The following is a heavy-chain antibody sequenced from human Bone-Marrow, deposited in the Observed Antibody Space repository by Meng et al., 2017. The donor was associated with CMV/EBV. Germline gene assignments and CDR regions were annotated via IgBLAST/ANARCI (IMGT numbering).Heavy chain of an antibody. J-gene: IGHJ3*02. CDR2: IYYSGNT. D-gene: IGHD6-6*01. Sequence: SETLSLTCTVSGGSISDYYWNWIRQPPGKGLEWIGWIYYSGNTNYNPSLKSRVTISVDTSKNQFSLRMSSVTAGDTAVYYCVREIAGDSRSFDVFDIWGQGTMVAVSS. CDR1: GGSISDYY. CDR3: VREIAGDSRSFDVFDI. V-gene: IGHV4-59*01.